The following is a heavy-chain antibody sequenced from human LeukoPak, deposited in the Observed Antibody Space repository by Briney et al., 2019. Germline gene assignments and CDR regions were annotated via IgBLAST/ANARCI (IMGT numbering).Heavy chain of an antibody. V-gene: IGHV1-18*04. CDR3: ARGPFTMLRGADNWFDP. Sequence: ASVKVSCKASGYTFTSHGITWVRQAPGQGLEWMGWISTYNVNTNYAQKLQGRVTMTTDTSTSTAYMELRSLRSDDTAVYYCARGPFTMLRGADNWFDPWGQGTLVTVSS. CDR1: GYTFTSHG. CDR2: ISTYNVNT. D-gene: IGHD3-10*01. J-gene: IGHJ5*02.